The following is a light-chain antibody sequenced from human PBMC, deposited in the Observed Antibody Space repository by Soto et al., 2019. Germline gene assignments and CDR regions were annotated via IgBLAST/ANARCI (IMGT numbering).Light chain of an antibody. CDR2: DVA. Sequence: QSVLTQPASVSASPGQSITISCTGTSSDVGGSNFVSWYQQHPGKPPKLIIYDVATRPSGVSNRFSGSKSGNTASLTISGLQAEDEADYYCVSFTTSRSYVFGTGTKLTVL. CDR1: SSDVGGSNF. CDR3: VSFTTSRSYV. V-gene: IGLV2-14*03. J-gene: IGLJ1*01.